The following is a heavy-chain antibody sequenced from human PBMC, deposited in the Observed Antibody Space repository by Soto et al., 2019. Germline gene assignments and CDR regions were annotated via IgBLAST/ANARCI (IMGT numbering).Heavy chain of an antibody. V-gene: IGHV3-11*05. CDR3: AGYLGATTHANDRKLAFDY. D-gene: IGHD1-26*01. CDR1: GFTFSDYN. J-gene: IGHJ4*02. CDR2: ISSSGSST. Sequence: QVQLVESGGGLVKPGGSLRLSCAASGFTFSDYNMNWIRQAPGKGLEWVSYISSSGSSTNYADSVKGRFTVSRDNANNSLYLQMHSLRAEDTAVYYCAGYLGATTHANDRKLAFDYWGQGTLVTVSS.